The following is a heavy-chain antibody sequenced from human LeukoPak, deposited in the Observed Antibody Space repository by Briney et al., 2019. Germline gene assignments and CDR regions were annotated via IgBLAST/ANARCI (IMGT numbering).Heavy chain of an antibody. CDR2: IYYGGST. CDR3: ARFCSGGTCPDV. V-gene: IGHV4-59*01. D-gene: IGHD2-15*01. Sequence: SETLSLTCTVSGGSISSYLWTWSLQPPGKGLEWIGNIYYGGSTRYNPSLKSRVSISVDTSKNQFSLKLTSVTAADTAVYYCARFCSGGTCPDVWRQGTTVSVSS. CDR1: GGSISSYL. J-gene: IGHJ6*02.